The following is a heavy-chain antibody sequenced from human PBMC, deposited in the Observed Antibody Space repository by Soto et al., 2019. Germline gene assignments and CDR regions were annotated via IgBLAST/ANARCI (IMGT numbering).Heavy chain of an antibody. J-gene: IGHJ4*02. V-gene: IGHV3-48*01. Sequence: GGSLRLSCAASGFTFSSYSMNWVRQAPGKGLEWVSYISSGSSTIYYADSVKGRFTISRDNSKNTLYLQMNSLRAEDTAVYYCAKLEGIAARPGDFDYWGQGTLVTVSS. CDR2: ISSGSSTI. CDR3: AKLEGIAARPGDFDY. D-gene: IGHD6-6*01. CDR1: GFTFSSYS.